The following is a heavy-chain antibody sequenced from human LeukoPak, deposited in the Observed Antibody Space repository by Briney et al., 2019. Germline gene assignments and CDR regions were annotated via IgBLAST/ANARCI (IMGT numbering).Heavy chain of an antibody. J-gene: IGHJ4*02. CDR3: AKDVGKWESLHFFDY. V-gene: IGHV3-23*01. D-gene: IGHD1-26*01. CDR1: GFTLSTNA. Sequence: GGSLRLSCLTSGFTLSTNAMSWVRQAPGKGLEWISGISGSGASTYYADSVKGRFTISRDDSRNTLYPQMNSLRGDDTAVYYCAKDVGKWESLHFFDYWGQGTLVTVSS. CDR2: ISGSGAST.